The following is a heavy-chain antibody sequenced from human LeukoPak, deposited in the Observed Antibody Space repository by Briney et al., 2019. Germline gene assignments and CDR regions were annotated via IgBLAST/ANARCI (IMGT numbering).Heavy chain of an antibody. Sequence: VGSLRLSCAASGFMFSSNWMSWVRLAPGKGLEWVANIKEDGTETYYVDSVKGRFTISRDNAKNSLYLQMNSLRVEDTAVYYCAKEGRSLQTYWGQGTLVTVSS. CDR2: IKEDGTET. V-gene: IGHV3-7*03. D-gene: IGHD5-24*01. J-gene: IGHJ4*02. CDR1: GFMFSSNW. CDR3: AKEGRSLQTY.